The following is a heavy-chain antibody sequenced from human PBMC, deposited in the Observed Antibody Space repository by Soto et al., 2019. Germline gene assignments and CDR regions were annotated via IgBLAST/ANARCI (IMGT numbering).Heavy chain of an antibody. V-gene: IGHV4-34*01. CDR2: INHSGST. CDR3: ARAHSYHCSGGSCYSYYYYYMDV. J-gene: IGHJ6*03. Sequence: SETLSLTYAVYGDSFSSYYWGWIRQPPGKGLEWIGEINHSGSTNYNPSLKSRVTISVDTSKNQFSLKLSSVTAADTAVYYCARAHSYHCSGGSCYSYYYYYMDVWGKGTTVTVSS. CDR1: GDSFSSYY. D-gene: IGHD2-15*01.